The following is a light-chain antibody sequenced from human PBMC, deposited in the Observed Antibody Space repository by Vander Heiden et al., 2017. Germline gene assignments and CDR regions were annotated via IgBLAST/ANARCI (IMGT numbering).Light chain of an antibody. J-gene: IGLJ3*02. CDR3: YSYAGSNTWV. Sequence: QSALTQPAYVSGSPGQSITISCTGTSSDVGTYNLVSWYQWHPGKAPKFIIYEVSKRPSGVSNRFSGSKSGNTASLAIFGLQADDEADYYCYSYAGSNTWVFGGGTKVTVL. CDR2: EVS. V-gene: IGLV2-23*02. CDR1: SSDVGTYNL.